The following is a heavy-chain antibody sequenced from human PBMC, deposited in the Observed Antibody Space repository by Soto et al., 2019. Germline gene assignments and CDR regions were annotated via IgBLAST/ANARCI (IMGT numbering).Heavy chain of an antibody. D-gene: IGHD3-10*01. CDR1: GYPLPTYG. V-gene: IGHV1-18*01. CDR3: ATVSGSGSGSRRFDF. J-gene: IGHJ4*02. Sequence: QVQVMQSGAQLTQPGASVKVSCETSGYPLPTYGLSWVRQAPGQGLEWMGWIVGDSGNTVYAQKFQGRVTMYRDTSTSTGYMELRRLTSDDSALYYCATVSGSGSGSRRFDFWGQGTLVSVSS. CDR2: IVGDSGNT.